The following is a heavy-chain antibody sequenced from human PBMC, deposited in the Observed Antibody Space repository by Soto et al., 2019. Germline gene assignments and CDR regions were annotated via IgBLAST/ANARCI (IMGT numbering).Heavy chain of an antibody. CDR3: ARDRRGLRSPYFGSQYFDS. CDR2: ISPYNNNT. CDR1: GYTFTRDG. D-gene: IGHD1-26*01. J-gene: IGHJ4*02. V-gene: IGHV1-18*04. Sequence: QVPLVQSGLEVKKPGASVKVSCKTSGYTFTRDGLSWVRQAPGQGLEWMGWISPYNNNTKYAQSFQGRVTMTTDTSTNTAYMELRSLTSADTAVYYCARDRRGLRSPYFGSQYFDSWGQGTLVTVSS.